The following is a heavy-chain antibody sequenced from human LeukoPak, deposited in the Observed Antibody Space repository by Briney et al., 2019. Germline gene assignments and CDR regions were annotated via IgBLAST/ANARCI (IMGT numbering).Heavy chain of an antibody. J-gene: IGHJ4*02. V-gene: IGHV4-59*01. Sequence: PSETLSLTCTVSGGSISSYYWSWIRQPPGKGLEWLGYIYYSGSTNYNPSLKSRVTISVDTSKNQFSLKLSSVTAADTAVYYCAGSIAVAGIDYWGQGTLVTVSS. CDR2: IYYSGST. CDR1: GGSISSYY. D-gene: IGHD6-19*01. CDR3: AGSIAVAGIDY.